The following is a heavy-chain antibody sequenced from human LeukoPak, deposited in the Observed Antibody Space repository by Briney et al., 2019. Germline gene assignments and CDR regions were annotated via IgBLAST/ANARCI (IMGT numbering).Heavy chain of an antibody. V-gene: IGHV4-34*01. Sequence: SETLSLTCAVYSGSFSGYYWSWIRQPPGKGLEWIGEINHSGSTNYNPSLKSRVTISVDTSKNQFSLKLSSVTAADTAVYYCARGLASSSWYVPSYFDYWGQGTLVTVSS. CDR1: SGSFSGYY. D-gene: IGHD6-13*01. CDR3: ARGLASSSWYVPSYFDY. J-gene: IGHJ4*02. CDR2: INHSGST.